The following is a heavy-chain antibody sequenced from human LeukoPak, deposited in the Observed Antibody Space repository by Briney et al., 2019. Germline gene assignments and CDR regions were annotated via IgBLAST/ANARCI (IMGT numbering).Heavy chain of an antibody. J-gene: IGHJ4*02. CDR1: GGSISSYY. CDR2: IYYSGST. CDR3: AREKAGSYFDY. Sequence: PSETLSLTCTVSGGSISSYYWSWIRQPPGKGLEWIGYIYYSGSTNYNPSLKSRVTISLDTSKNQFSLKLSSVTAADTAVYYCAREKAGSYFDYWGQGTLVTVSS. V-gene: IGHV4-59*01.